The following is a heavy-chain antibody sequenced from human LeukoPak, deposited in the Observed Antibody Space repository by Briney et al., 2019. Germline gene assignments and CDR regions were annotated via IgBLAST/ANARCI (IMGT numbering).Heavy chain of an antibody. V-gene: IGHV3-11*04. D-gene: IGHD1-26*01. CDR2: ISNTGSTT. CDR1: GFTFSDYY. Sequence: GGSLRLSCAASGFTFSDYYMSWIRQAPGKGLEWVSYISNTGSTTQYADSVKGRFTISRDNAKNSLHLQMNSLRAEDTAVYYCARVRGSYSVDYWVQGTLVTVSS. J-gene: IGHJ4*02. CDR3: ARVRGSYSVDY.